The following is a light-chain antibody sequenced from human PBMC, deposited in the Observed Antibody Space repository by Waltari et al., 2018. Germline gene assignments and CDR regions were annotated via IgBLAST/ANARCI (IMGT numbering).Light chain of an antibody. CDR1: HSVKTN. CDR3: QQYNNWPTWT. V-gene: IGKV3-15*01. CDR2: DAS. J-gene: IGKJ1*01. Sequence: EVVMTQSPATLSASPGERATLSCRASHSVKTNLAWYQQNPGQAPRLVIFDASTRATGIPARFSGSGSGTEFTLTISSLQPEDSAVYYCQQYNNWPTWTFGQGAKVEIK.